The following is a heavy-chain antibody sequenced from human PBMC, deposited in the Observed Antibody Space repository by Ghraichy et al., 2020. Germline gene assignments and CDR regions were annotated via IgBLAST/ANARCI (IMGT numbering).Heavy chain of an antibody. CDR2: ISHSGST. V-gene: IGHV4-34*01. J-gene: IGHJ6*02. CDR3: GSVGGFSYYSMDV. CDR1: GVSLTDYY. Sequence: SETLSLTCAVYGVSLTDYYWSWIRQPPGKGLEWIGEISHSGSTNYNPSLKSRVTISIDTSKNQFSLNLNSLSAADTAIYYCGSVGGFSYYSMDVWGQGTTVTVSS. D-gene: IGHD3-10*01.